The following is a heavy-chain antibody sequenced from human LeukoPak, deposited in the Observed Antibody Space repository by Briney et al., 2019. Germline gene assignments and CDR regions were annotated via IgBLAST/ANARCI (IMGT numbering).Heavy chain of an antibody. CDR2: IKQDGSEK. Sequence: GGSLRLSCSASGFTFSSYWMSWVRQAPGKGLEWVANIKQDGSEKYYVDSVKGRFTITRDNAKNSLYLQMNSLRAEDTAVYYCAREDDGLYYFHYWGQGTLVTVSS. J-gene: IGHJ4*02. CDR3: AREDDGLYYFHY. V-gene: IGHV3-7*01. CDR1: GFTFSSYW.